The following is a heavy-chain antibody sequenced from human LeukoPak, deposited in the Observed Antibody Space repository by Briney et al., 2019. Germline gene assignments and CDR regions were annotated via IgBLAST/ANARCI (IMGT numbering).Heavy chain of an antibody. CDR3: ATGIGGRPYNWFDS. CDR1: GGTFSSFA. D-gene: IGHD6-6*01. CDR2: IIPIFPRT. Sequence: SVKVSCKTSGGTFSSFAISWVRQAPGQGLEWMGGIIPIFPRTNYAEKFQGRVTINADESTRTAYMELSSLRSEDTAVYYCATGIGGRPYNWFDSWGQGTLVTVSS. V-gene: IGHV1-69*13. J-gene: IGHJ5*01.